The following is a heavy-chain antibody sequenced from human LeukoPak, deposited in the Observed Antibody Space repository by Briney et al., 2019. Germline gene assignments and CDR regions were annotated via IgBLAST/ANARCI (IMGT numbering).Heavy chain of an antibody. J-gene: IGHJ3*02. Sequence: VASVKVSGKASGGTFSSYAISWVRQAPGQGLEWMGRIIPILGIANYAQKFQGRVTITADKSTSTAYMELSSLRSEGTAVYYCARVRDGHAFDIWGQGTMVTVSS. CDR1: GGTFSSYA. CDR2: IIPILGIA. V-gene: IGHV1-69*04. CDR3: ARVRDGHAFDI. D-gene: IGHD5-24*01.